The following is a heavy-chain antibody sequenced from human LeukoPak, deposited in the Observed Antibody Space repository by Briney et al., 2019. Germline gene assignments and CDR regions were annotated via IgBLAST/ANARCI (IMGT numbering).Heavy chain of an antibody. Sequence: PGGSLRLSCAASGFTFSSYEMNWVRQAPGKGLEWVSYIGSSTSTISYADSVRGRFTISRDNAKNSLYLQMNSLGAQDTAVYYCARGSYCANGVCYPFDHWGQGTLVTVSS. CDR1: GFTFSSYE. D-gene: IGHD2-8*01. J-gene: IGHJ4*02. CDR3: ARGSYCANGVCYPFDH. CDR2: IGSSTSTI. V-gene: IGHV3-48*03.